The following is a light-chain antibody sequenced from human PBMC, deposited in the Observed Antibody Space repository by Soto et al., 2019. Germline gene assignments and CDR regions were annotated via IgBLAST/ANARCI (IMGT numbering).Light chain of an antibody. Sequence: EIVLTQSPGTLSLSPGERAILSCRASQSVSDMYLAWYQHKPGQAPRLLIYASNRATGIPDRFSGSGSGTDFTLTINRLEPEDFAVYYCQHYGTSALFGPGTKVEIK. CDR3: QHYGTSAL. V-gene: IGKV3-20*01. CDR1: QSVSDMY. J-gene: IGKJ3*01. CDR2: AS.